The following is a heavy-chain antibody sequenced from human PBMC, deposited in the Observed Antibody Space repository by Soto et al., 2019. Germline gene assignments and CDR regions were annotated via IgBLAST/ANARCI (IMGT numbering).Heavy chain of an antibody. CDR3: AKDGGYCSGGSCYPFFDH. CDR1: GFTFSSYG. Sequence: QVQLVESVGGVVQPGRSLRLSCAASGFTFSSYGMHWVRQAAGKGLEWVAVISYDGSNKYYADSVKGRFTISRDNSKNTLYLQMNSLRAEDTAVYYCAKDGGYCSGGSCYPFFDHWGQGTLVTVSS. V-gene: IGHV3-30*18. CDR2: ISYDGSNK. D-gene: IGHD2-15*01. J-gene: IGHJ4*02.